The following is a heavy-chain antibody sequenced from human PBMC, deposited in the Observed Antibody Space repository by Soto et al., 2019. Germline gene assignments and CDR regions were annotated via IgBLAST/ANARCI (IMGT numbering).Heavy chain of an antibody. CDR1: GFTFSSYW. J-gene: IGHJ4*02. CDR3: ARDGPSGDYPY. CDR2: IKQDAGEK. V-gene: IGHV3-7*01. D-gene: IGHD4-17*01. Sequence: EVQLVESGGGLVQPGGSLRLSCAASGFTFSSYWMSWVRQAPGKGLEWVANIKQDAGEKYYVDSVKGRFTISRDNAKNSLYLQMNSLRAKDTAVYYCARDGPSGDYPYWGQGTLVTVSS.